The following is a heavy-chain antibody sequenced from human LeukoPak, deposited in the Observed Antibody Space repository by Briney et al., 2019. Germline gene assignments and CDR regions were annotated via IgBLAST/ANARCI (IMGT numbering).Heavy chain of an antibody. CDR1: GGSFSGYY. CDR2: INHSGST. CDR3: ARKPWGIGSGGHFDY. Sequence: PSETLSLTCAVYGGSFSGYYWSWIRQPPGKGLEWIGEINHSGSTNYNPSLKSRVTISVDKSKNQFSLKLSSVTAADTAVYYCARKPWGIGSGGHFDYWGQGTLVTVSS. J-gene: IGHJ4*02. D-gene: IGHD2-15*01. V-gene: IGHV4-34*01.